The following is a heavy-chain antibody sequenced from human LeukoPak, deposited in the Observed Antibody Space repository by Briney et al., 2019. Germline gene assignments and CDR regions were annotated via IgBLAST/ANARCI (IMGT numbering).Heavy chain of an antibody. Sequence: SETLSLTCSVSGASLTNPTYFQWSWIRRPPGKGLEVIGSLYASGSTNYNPSLKSRVTISVDTSKNQFSLKLSSVTAADTAVYYCAGVSFRYAPRYYYYGMDVWGQGTTVTVSS. CDR2: LYASGST. J-gene: IGHJ6*02. CDR1: GASLTNPTYF. D-gene: IGHD1-1*01. V-gene: IGHV4-61*01. CDR3: AGVSFRYAPRYYYYGMDV.